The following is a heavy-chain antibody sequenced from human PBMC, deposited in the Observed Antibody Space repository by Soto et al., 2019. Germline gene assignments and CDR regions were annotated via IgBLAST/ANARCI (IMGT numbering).Heavy chain of an antibody. V-gene: IGHV4-34*01. CDR3: ARAPKVSGSAHPSSDF. CDR1: SGSFIGYY. J-gene: IGHJ4*02. D-gene: IGHD6-25*01. Sequence: PSETLSLTCSTYSGSFIGYYWSWIRQPPGKGLEWIGEISQSGTTNYSPSLKSRVSISIDTSRKQFSLNVASVCAAETAVYYCARAPKVSGSAHPSSDFWGQGTLVTVSS. CDR2: ISQSGTT.